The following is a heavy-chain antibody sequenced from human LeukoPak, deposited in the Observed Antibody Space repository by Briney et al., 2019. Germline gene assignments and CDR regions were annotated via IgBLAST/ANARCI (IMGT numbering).Heavy chain of an antibody. CDR2: IKQDGSDK. D-gene: IGHD2/OR15-2a*01. J-gene: IGHJ4*02. CDR1: GFTFSIYC. V-gene: IGHV3-7*01. CDR3: ARDYTLDY. Sequence: PGGSVRLFCGVWGFTFSIYCMTWVRQAPGRGLEGVANIKQDGSDKYYVDSVKGRFTISRDNAKNSLYLQMNSLRAEDTAVYFCARDYTLDYWGQGTLVTVSS.